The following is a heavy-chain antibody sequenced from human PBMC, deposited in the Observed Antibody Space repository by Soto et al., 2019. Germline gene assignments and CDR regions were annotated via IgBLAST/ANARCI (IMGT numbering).Heavy chain of an antibody. CDR1: GYTFTSYG. CDR3: ARDAGATIFGVAGI. V-gene: IGHV1-18*01. Sequence: GASVKVSCKASGYTFTSYGISWVRQTPGQGLEWMGWINTYIGNTNYAQNLQGRVTMTTDTSTSTAYMEMRSLTSDDTAVYYCARDAGATIFGVAGIWGQGTMVTVSS. D-gene: IGHD3-3*01. J-gene: IGHJ3*02. CDR2: INTYIGNT.